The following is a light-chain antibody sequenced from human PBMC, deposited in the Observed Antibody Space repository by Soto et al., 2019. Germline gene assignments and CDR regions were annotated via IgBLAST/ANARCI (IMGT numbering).Light chain of an antibody. CDR1: SSNIGNNF. Sequence: QSVLTQPPSVSAAPGQKVTISCSGSSSNIGNNFVSWYQHPPGTAPKLLIYDNNKRPSGIPDRFSGTKSGTSATLGITGLQTGDEAHYYCATWDSSLIAGVFGGGTKVTVL. V-gene: IGLV1-51*01. CDR3: ATWDSSLIAGV. CDR2: DNN. J-gene: IGLJ2*01.